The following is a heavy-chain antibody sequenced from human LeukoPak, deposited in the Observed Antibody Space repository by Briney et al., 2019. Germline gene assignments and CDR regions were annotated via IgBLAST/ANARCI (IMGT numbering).Heavy chain of an antibody. V-gene: IGHV3-21*01. D-gene: IGHD3-3*01. CDR3: ARDRSAQRITIFRDAFDI. CDR2: ISSSSSYI. Sequence: GGSLRLSCAASGFTFSSYSMNWVRQAPGKGLEWVSSISSSSSYIYYADSVKGRFTISRDNAKNSLYLQMNSLRAEDTAVYYCARDRSAQRITIFRDAFDIWGQGTMVTVSS. J-gene: IGHJ3*02. CDR1: GFTFSSYS.